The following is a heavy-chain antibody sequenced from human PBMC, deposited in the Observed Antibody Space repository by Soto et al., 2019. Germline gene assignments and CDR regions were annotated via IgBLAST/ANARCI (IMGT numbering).Heavy chain of an antibody. CDR2: ISYDGSNK. CDR3: ARRAEGFDY. J-gene: IGHJ4*02. V-gene: IGHV3-30-3*01. Sequence: QVQLVESGGGVVQPGRSLRLSCAASGFTFSSYAMHWVRQAPGTGLEWVAVISYDGSNKYYSDSVKGRFTISRDNSKNTLYLQMNSLRAEDTAVYYCARRAEGFDYWGQGTLVTVSS. CDR1: GFTFSSYA.